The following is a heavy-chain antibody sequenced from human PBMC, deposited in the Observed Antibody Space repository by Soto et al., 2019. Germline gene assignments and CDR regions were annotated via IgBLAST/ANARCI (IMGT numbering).Heavy chain of an antibody. CDR3: ARRPAAGNWFDL. Sequence: PGGSLRLSCAASGFTFSYYYMSWIRQAPGKGLEWVSYISTSTGYTNYADSVKGRFTISRDNAKNSLYLQMNSLRAEDTAVYYCARRPAAGNWFDLWGQGTLVTVSS. CDR2: ISTSTGYT. J-gene: IGHJ5*02. D-gene: IGHD2-2*01. CDR1: GFTFSYYY. V-gene: IGHV3-11*06.